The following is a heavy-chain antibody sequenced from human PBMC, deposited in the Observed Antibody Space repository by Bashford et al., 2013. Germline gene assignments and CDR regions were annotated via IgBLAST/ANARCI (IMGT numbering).Heavy chain of an antibody. V-gene: IGHV1-3*01. J-gene: IGHJ4*02. CDR3: ARELLVIPTYGDYAEHLGY. Sequence: ASVKVSCKASGYTFTSYAMHWVRQAPGQRLEWMGWINAGNGNTKYSQKFQGRVTITRDTSASTAYMELSSLRSEDTAVYYCARELLVIPTYGDYAEHLGYWGQGTLVTVSS. CDR1: GYTFTSYA. D-gene: IGHD4-17*01. CDR2: INAGNGNT.